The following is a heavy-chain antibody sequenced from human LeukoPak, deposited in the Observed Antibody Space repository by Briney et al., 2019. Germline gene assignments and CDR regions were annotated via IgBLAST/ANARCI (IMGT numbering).Heavy chain of an antibody. CDR2: ISASGGST. J-gene: IGHJ4*02. Sequence: GGSLRLSCGASGFTFSSYAVSWVRQAPGKGLEWVSAISASGGSTYYADSVKGRFTISRDNSRNTVYLQMNSLRAEDTAVYYCARGFGQFSYFYDYWGQGTLVTVSS. CDR3: ARGFGQFSYFYDY. CDR1: GFTFSSYA. V-gene: IGHV3-23*01. D-gene: IGHD3-10*01.